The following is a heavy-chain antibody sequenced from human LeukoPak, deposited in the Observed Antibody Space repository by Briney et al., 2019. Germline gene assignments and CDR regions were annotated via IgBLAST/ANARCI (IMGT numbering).Heavy chain of an antibody. J-gene: IGHJ3*02. V-gene: IGHV1-69*13. CDR2: IIPIFGTA. Sequence: ASVKVSCKASGYTFTSYGISWVRQAPGQGLEWMGGIIPIFGTANYAQKFQGRVTITADESTSTAYMELSSLRSEDTAVYYCARAMGYYYDSSGSLLDIWGQGTMVTVSS. CDR3: ARAMGYYYDSSGSLLDI. CDR1: GYTFTSYG. D-gene: IGHD3-22*01.